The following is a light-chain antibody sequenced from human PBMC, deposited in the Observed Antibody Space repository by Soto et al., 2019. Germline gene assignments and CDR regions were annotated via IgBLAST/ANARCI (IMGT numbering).Light chain of an antibody. Sequence: DIQMTQSPSSLSASVGDRVTITCRASQSISNYLNWYQQKVGKAPKLLIYAASSLQRGVPSRFSGSGSGTDFTLTISSLQPEDFATYYCQQSYSTPRTFGQGTKLEIK. J-gene: IGKJ2*02. CDR3: QQSYSTPRT. V-gene: IGKV1-39*01. CDR2: AAS. CDR1: QSISNY.